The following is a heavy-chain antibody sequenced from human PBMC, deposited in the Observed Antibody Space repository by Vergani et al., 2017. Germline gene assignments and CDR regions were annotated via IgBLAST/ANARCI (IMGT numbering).Heavy chain of an antibody. J-gene: IGHJ3*02. D-gene: IGHD3-22*01. CDR1: GFTFSSYS. Sequence: EVQLVESGGGLVQPGGSLRLSCAASGFTFSSYSMNWVRQAPGKGLEWVSYISSSSSTIYYADSLKGRFTISRDNAKNSLYLQMNSLRAEDTAVYYCARYYYDSITNPFDIWGQGIMVTVSS. CDR3: ARYYYDSITNPFDI. CDR2: ISSSSSTI. V-gene: IGHV3-48*01.